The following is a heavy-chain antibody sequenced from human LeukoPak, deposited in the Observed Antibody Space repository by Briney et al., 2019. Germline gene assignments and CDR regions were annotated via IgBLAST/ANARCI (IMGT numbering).Heavy chain of an antibody. Sequence: GESLKISCKGSEYTFTNYWISWVRQMPGKGLEWMGIIYPDDSATRYSPSFQGQVTISADKSISTAYLQWSSLMASDTAMYYCARHAECTNGVCAMDVWGKGTTVTVSS. CDR1: EYTFTNYW. CDR2: IYPDDSAT. CDR3: ARHAECTNGVCAMDV. J-gene: IGHJ6*03. D-gene: IGHD2-8*01. V-gene: IGHV5-51*01.